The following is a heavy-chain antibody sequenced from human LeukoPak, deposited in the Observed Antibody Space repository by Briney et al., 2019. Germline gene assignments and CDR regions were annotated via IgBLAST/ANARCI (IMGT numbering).Heavy chain of an antibody. CDR1: GFTVSSNY. J-gene: IGHJ4*02. V-gene: IGHV3-53*01. Sequence: PGGSLRLSCAASGFTVSSNYMSWVRQAPGKGLEWVSVIYSGGSTYYADSVKGRFTISRDNSKNTLYLQMNSLRAEDKAVYYCARASQYSSGWYDYWGQGTLVTVCS. D-gene: IGHD6-19*01. CDR3: ARASQYSSGWYDY. CDR2: IYSGGST.